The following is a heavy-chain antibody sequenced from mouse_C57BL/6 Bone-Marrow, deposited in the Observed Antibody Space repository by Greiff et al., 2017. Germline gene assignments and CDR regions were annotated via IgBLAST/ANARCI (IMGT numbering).Heavy chain of an antibody. CDR3: TRSYYGYDGYFDV. CDR1: GYTFTDYE. J-gene: IGHJ1*03. D-gene: IGHD2-2*01. V-gene: IGHV1-15*01. Sequence: QVQLQQSGAELVRPGASVTLSCKASGYTFTDYEMHWVKQTPVHGLEWIGAIDPETGGTAYNQKFKGKAILTADKSSSTAYIELRSLTSEDSAVYYCTRSYYGYDGYFDVWGTGTTVTVSS. CDR2: IDPETGGT.